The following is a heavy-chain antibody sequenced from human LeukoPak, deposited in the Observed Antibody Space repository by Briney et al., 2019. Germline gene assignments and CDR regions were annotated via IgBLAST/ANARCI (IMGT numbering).Heavy chain of an antibody. J-gene: IGHJ4*02. D-gene: IGHD6-19*01. CDR3: ASGPYPEDGTDHQFDY. CDR2: IFYSGST. Sequence: SETLSLTYTVSGASISSYYWSWIRQPPGKGLEWIGYIFYSGSTLYNPTLQSRVTISVDTSKNQFSLKLTSVTAADTAVYYCASGPYPEDGTDHQFDYWGQGTLVTVSS. V-gene: IGHV4-59*01. CDR1: GASISSYY.